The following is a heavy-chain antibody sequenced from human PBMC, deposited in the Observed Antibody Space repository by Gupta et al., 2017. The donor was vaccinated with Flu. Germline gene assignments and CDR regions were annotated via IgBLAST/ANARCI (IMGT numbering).Heavy chain of an antibody. J-gene: IGHJ6*03. CDR1: GGTFSTYA. Sequence: QVHLLQSWAVVTKPGSSVKVSCKPSGGTFSTYAISWVRQAPGHGLEWMRGIIPIFGTANYGQKFQGRVTITADKATSTAYMELSSLRSEDTAVYYCARGAFRQYCSSTSCYGGYGNEDVMVYYYYYMDVWGKGTTVTVSS. CDR2: IIPIFGTA. CDR3: ARGAFRQYCSSTSCYGGYGNEDVMVYYYYYMDV. V-gene: IGHV1-69*06. D-gene: IGHD2-2*01.